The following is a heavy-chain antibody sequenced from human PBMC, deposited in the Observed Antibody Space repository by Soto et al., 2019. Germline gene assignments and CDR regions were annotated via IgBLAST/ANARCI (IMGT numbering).Heavy chain of an antibody. CDR3: ARASVRICSSTSCYMEPRGMDV. Sequence: EVQLLESGGGLVQPGGSLRLSCAASGFTFSSYWMHWVRQAPGKGLVWVSRIDADGSSTSYADSVKGRFTISRDNAKNTLYLQMNSLRAEDTAVYYCARASVRICSSTSCYMEPRGMDVWGQGTTVTVSS. J-gene: IGHJ6*02. CDR1: GFTFSSYW. D-gene: IGHD2-2*02. CDR2: IDADGSST. V-gene: IGHV3-74*02.